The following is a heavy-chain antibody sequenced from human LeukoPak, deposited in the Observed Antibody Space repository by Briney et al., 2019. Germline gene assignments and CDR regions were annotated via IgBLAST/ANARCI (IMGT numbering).Heavy chain of an antibody. CDR2: INPNSSGT. V-gene: IGHV1-2*02. CDR1: GYNFIGYY. J-gene: IGHJ4*02. Sequence: ASVKVSCKASGYNFIGYYMHWVRQAPGQGLEWMGWINPNSSGTNYALKFQGRVTLTRDTSISTAYMELSRLRSDDTAVYYCARDPPYSGSFDYWGQGTLVTVSS. CDR3: ARDPPYSGSFDY. D-gene: IGHD1-26*01.